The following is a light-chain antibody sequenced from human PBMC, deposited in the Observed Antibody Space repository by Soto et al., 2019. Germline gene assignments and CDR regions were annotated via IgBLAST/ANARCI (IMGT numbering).Light chain of an antibody. V-gene: IGLV1-44*01. Sequence: QSVLTQPPSASGTPGQRVTISCSGSGSNIGSNSVSWYQHLPGKAPNLLIYSTYQRPSGVPDRFSGSKSGTSASLAISGLQSEDETDYYCATWDDSLNGDVFGTGTKLTVL. CDR1: GSNIGSNS. J-gene: IGLJ1*01. CDR3: ATWDDSLNGDV. CDR2: STY.